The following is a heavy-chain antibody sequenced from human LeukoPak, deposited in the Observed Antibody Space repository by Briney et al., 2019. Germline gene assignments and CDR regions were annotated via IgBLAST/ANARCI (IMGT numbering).Heavy chain of an antibody. Sequence: GGSLRLSCAASGFTFSSYAMSWVRQAPGKGLEWVSAISGSGGSTYYADSVKGRFTISRDNAKNSLYLQMNSLRAEDTAVYYCARAWSSSSSLDYWGQGTLVTVSS. V-gene: IGHV3-23*01. CDR1: GFTFSSYA. D-gene: IGHD6-13*01. CDR3: ARAWSSSSSLDY. J-gene: IGHJ4*02. CDR2: ISGSGGST.